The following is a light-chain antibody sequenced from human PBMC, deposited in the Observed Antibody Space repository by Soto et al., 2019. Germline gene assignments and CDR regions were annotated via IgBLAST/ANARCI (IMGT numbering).Light chain of an antibody. CDR3: QHYNSYSEA. Sequence: DIQMTQSPSTLSASVVDIVTITCRASQSISDSLAWYQQKPGKAPKLLIYKASTLKSGVPSRFSGSGSGTEFTLTISSLQPDDFATYYCQHYNSYSEAFGQGTTVDIK. CDR1: QSISDS. CDR2: KAS. V-gene: IGKV1-5*03. J-gene: IGKJ1*01.